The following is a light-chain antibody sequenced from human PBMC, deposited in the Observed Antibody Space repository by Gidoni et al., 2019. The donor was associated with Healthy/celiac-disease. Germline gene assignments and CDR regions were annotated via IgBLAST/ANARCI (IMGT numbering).Light chain of an antibody. CDR1: NIGRKS. V-gene: IGLV3-21*02. Sequence: SYVLTQPPSVSVAPGQTARITCGGNNIGRKSVHWYQQKPGQAPGLVVYDDSDRPSGTPERFSGSNSGNTATLTISRVEAGDEADYYCQVWLSSTDHVVFGGGTKLTVL. J-gene: IGLJ3*02. CDR3: QVWLSSTDHVV. CDR2: DDS.